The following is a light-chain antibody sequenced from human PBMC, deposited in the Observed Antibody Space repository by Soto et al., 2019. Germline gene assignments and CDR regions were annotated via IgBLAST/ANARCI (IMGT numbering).Light chain of an antibody. J-gene: IGKJ2*01. CDR1: QSISSY. Sequence: DIQMTQSPSALSASVGDRVTITCRASQSISSYLNWYQQKPGKAPKLLIYAASSLQSGVPSRFSCTGSGTDFTLTISSLQPEDFATYYCQQSYSFPYTFGQGTKLEIK. CDR2: AAS. V-gene: IGKV1-39*01. CDR3: QQSYSFPYT.